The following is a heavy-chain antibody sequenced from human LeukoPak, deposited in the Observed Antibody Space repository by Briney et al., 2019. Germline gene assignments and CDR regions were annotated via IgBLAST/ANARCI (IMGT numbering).Heavy chain of an antibody. CDR3: ARVPPPYYYDSSGSLYFDY. D-gene: IGHD3-22*01. Sequence: SETLSLTCTVSGGSISSYYWSWIRQPPGKGLEWIGYIYYSGSTNYNPSLKSRVTISVDTSKNQFSLKLSSVTAADTAVYYCARVPPPYYYDSSGSLYFDYWGQGTLVTVSS. CDR1: GGSISSYY. V-gene: IGHV4-59*01. CDR2: IYYSGST. J-gene: IGHJ4*02.